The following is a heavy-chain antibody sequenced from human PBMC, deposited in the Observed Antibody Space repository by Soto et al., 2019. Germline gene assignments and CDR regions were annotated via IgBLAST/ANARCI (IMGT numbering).Heavy chain of an antibody. CDR3: ARDHTSRDAY. V-gene: IGHV3-53*01. CDR2: IYSGGST. D-gene: IGHD2-2*01. Sequence: VGSLRLSCADSGFSVSSNYMTWVRQAPGKGLEWVSVIYSGGSTFYADSVKGRFTISRDNSKNTLSLQMNSLRAEDTAVYYCARDHTSRDAYWGQGTLVTVSS. J-gene: IGHJ4*02. CDR1: GFSVSSNY.